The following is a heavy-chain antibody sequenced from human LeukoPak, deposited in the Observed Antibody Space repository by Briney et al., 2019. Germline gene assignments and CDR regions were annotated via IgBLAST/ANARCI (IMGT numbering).Heavy chain of an antibody. V-gene: IGHV3-23*01. CDR2: IRGSGGST. CDR3: AKGGYDYVEVGYFDY. D-gene: IGHD5-12*01. CDR1: GFIFSSYA. Sequence: GGSLRLSCAASGFIFSSYAMSWVRQAPGKGLGWVSAIRGSGGSTYYADSVKGRFTISRDNSKNTLYLQMNSLRAEDTAVYYCAKGGYDYVEVGYFDYWGQGTVVTVSS. J-gene: IGHJ4*02.